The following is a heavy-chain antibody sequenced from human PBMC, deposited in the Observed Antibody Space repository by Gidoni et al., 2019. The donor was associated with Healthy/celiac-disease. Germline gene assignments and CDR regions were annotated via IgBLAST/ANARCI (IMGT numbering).Heavy chain of an antibody. CDR2: IYYSGST. CDR3: ARAGSPDFYFDY. Sequence: QVQLQESGTGLVKPSETLSLTCTASGGSISSYYWSWIRQPPGKGLEWIGYIYYSGSTNYNPSLKSRVTISVDTSKNQFSLKLSSVTAADTAVYYCARAGSPDFYFDYWGQGTLVTVSS. J-gene: IGHJ4*02. D-gene: IGHD3-3*01. CDR1: GGSISSYY. V-gene: IGHV4-59*01.